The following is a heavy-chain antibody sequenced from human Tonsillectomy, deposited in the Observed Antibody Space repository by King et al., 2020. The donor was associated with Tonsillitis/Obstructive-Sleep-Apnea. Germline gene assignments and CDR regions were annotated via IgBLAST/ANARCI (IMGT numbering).Heavy chain of an antibody. Sequence: VQLQESGPGLVKPSETLSLTCTVSGGSISSYYWSWIRQPPGKGLEWIGYIYYSGSTNYNPSLKSRVTISVDTSKNQFSLKLSSVTAADTAVYYCARTGCSGGSCYFDYWGQGTLVTVSS. J-gene: IGHJ4*02. CDR3: ARTGCSGGSCYFDY. CDR1: GGSISSYY. D-gene: IGHD2-15*01. CDR2: IYYSGST. V-gene: IGHV4-59*01.